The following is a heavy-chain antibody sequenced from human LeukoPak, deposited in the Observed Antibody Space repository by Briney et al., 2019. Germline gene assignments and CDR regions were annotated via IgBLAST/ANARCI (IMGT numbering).Heavy chain of an antibody. Sequence: SETLSLTCTVSGGSISGYYWSWIRQPAGKGLEWIGRIYASGNTNYNPSLKSRVTMSVDTSKNQFSLQLSSVTAADTAVYYCARDGGGYCSGGSCYWFDPWGQGTLVTVSS. J-gene: IGHJ5*02. CDR1: GGSISGYY. CDR3: ARDGGGYCSGGSCYWFDP. D-gene: IGHD2-15*01. CDR2: IYASGNT. V-gene: IGHV4-4*07.